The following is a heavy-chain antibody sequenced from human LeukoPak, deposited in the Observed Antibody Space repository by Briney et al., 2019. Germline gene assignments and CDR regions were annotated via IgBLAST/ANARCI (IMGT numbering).Heavy chain of an antibody. V-gene: IGHV3-11*06. D-gene: IGHD2-21*02. CDR1: GFTFSDYY. CDR2: ISSSSSYT. CDR3: ARETVHYGMDV. Sequence: PGGSLRLSCAACGFTFSDYYMSWIRQAPGEGLEWVSYISSSSSYTNYAHSVKGLFTISRDNAKNSLYLQMNSLRAEDTAVYYCARETVHYGMDVWGKGTTVTVSS. J-gene: IGHJ6*04.